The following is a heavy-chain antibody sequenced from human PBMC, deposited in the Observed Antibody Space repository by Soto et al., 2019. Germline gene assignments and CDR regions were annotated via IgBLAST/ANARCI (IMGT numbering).Heavy chain of an antibody. V-gene: IGHV3-23*01. CDR1: GFTFSNYA. Sequence: EVQLLESGGGSVQPGGSLRLSCSASGFTFSNYAMSWDRQAPGKGLEWVASISGSGRSTNYADSVKGRFTISRDNSKNTLAVQMSSLRAEDTAVYYCARDGGNFCSAGSCYSQAPDYWGQGTLVIVSP. CDR2: ISGSGRST. J-gene: IGHJ4*02. CDR3: ARDGGNFCSAGSCYSQAPDY. D-gene: IGHD2-15*01.